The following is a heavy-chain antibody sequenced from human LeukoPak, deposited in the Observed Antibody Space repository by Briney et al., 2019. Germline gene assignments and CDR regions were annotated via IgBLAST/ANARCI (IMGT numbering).Heavy chain of an antibody. D-gene: IGHD3-22*01. V-gene: IGHV4-59*01. CDR1: GGSISTYY. CDR3: AREYYYDSSGYYPPHAFDI. J-gene: IGHJ3*02. CDR2: IYYSGST. Sequence: SETLSLTCTVSGGSISTYYWSWIRQPPGKALEWIGYIYYSGSTNYNPSLKSRVTISVDTSKKQFSLKLSSVTAADTAVYYCAREYYYDSSGYYPPHAFDIWGQGTMVTVSS.